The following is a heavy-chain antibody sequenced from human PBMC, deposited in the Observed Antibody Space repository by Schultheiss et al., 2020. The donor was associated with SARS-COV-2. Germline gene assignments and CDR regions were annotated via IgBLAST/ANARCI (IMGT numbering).Heavy chain of an antibody. V-gene: IGHV3-33*08. Sequence: GGPLRLSCAASGFTFSNAWMSWVRQAPGKGLEWVAVIWYDGSNKYYADSVRGRFAISRDNSKNTLYLQMNSLRAEDTAVYYCARDLRGVAAAGQYWGQGTLVTVSS. CDR1: GFTFSNAW. CDR3: ARDLRGVAAAGQY. J-gene: IGHJ4*02. D-gene: IGHD6-13*01. CDR2: IWYDGSNK.